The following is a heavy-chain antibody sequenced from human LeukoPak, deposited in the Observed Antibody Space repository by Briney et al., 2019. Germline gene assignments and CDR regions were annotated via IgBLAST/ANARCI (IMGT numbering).Heavy chain of an antibody. J-gene: IGHJ4*02. D-gene: IGHD6-19*01. CDR1: GFTFSNYA. Sequence: GGSLRLSCKASGFTFSNYAMNWVRQAPGKGLEWVSSITSVSSYKYYADSVKGRFTISRDNAKNSLFLQMNSLRAEDTAVYYCARVASYSSGWSIDYWGQGTLVTVSS. CDR3: ARVASYSSGWSIDY. V-gene: IGHV3-21*01. CDR2: ITSVSSYK.